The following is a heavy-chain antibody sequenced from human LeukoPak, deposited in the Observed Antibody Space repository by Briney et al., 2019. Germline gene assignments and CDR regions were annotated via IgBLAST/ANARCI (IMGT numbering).Heavy chain of an antibody. D-gene: IGHD6-6*01. J-gene: IGHJ4*02. Sequence: LSLTCTVSGGSFSSYSMNWVRQAPGKGLEWVAFISYDGSNKYYADSVKGRFTISRDNAKNTLYLQMSSLRVEDTAVYYCARGSPDSSSSVDFDYWGQGTLVTVSS. CDR3: ARGSPDSSSSVDFDY. V-gene: IGHV3-30*03. CDR2: ISYDGSNK. CDR1: GGSFSSYS.